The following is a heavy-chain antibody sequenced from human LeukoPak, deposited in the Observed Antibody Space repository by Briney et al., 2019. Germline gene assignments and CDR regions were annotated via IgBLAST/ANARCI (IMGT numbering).Heavy chain of an antibody. CDR2: IYTSGST. Sequence: SETLSLTCTVSGGSISSYYWSWIRQPAGKGLEWIGRIYTSGSTNYNPSLKSRVTMSVDTSKNQISLKLSSVTAADTAVYYCAREGGDIVATRTLDYWGQGTLVTVSS. V-gene: IGHV4-4*07. CDR1: GGSISSYY. D-gene: IGHD5-12*01. CDR3: AREGGDIVATRTLDY. J-gene: IGHJ4*02.